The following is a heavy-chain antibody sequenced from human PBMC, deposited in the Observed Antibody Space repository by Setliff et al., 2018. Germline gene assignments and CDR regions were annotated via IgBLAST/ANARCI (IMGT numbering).Heavy chain of an antibody. D-gene: IGHD6-19*01. J-gene: IGHJ5*02. CDR3: AVDHVTNIAESGYGYTRIDP. Sequence: PSETLSLTCTVSGGPITDENSWWAWIRQPAGKRPEWLGLIYIRGGTDYNPSLKSRVTISLDTSRNQFSLNLTSVTAADTAVYYCAVDHVTNIAESGYGYTRIDPWGQGIPVTVS. CDR2: IYIRGGT. V-gene: IGHV4-61*02. CDR1: GGPITDENSW.